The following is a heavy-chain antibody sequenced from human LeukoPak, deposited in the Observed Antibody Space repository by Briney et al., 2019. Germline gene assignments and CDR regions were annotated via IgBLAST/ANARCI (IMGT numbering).Heavy chain of an antibody. Sequence: SETLSLTCTVSGGSISSSSYYWGWIRQPPGKGLEWIGYIYYSGSTNYNPSLKSRVTISVDTSKNQFSLKLSSVTAADTAVYYCARDTDLGAFDIWGQGTMVTVSS. CDR3: ARDTDLGAFDI. D-gene: IGHD4-11*01. V-gene: IGHV4-61*01. J-gene: IGHJ3*02. CDR2: IYYSGST. CDR1: GGSISSSSYY.